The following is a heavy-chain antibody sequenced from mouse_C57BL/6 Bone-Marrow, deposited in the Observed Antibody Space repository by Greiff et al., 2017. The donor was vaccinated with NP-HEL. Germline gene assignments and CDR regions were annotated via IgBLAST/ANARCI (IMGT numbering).Heavy chain of an antibody. J-gene: IGHJ4*01. Sequence: EVQLVESGEGLVKPGGSLKLSCAASGFTFSSYAMSWVRQTPEKRLEWVAYISSGGDYIYYADTVQGRFTISRDNARSTLYLQMRRLKSEDTAMFCCERESLRMDYWGQGVSVTVSS. V-gene: IGHV5S21*01. CDR3: ERESLRMDY. CDR2: ISSGGDYI. CDR1: GFTFSSYA.